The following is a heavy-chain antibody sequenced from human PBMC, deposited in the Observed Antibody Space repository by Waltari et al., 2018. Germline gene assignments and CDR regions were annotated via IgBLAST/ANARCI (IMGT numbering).Heavy chain of an antibody. D-gene: IGHD3-22*01. J-gene: IGHJ4*02. CDR3: ARVRTYYYDSSGYPDY. V-gene: IGHV3-21*01. Sequence: EVQLVESGGGLVKPGGSLRLSCTASGFTCISYSMNWVRQAPGKGLEWVSSISSISSYIYYADSVKGLFTISRDNSKNSLYLQMISLRAEYTAVYYCARVRTYYYDSSGYPDYWGQGTLVTVSS. CDR1: GFTCISYS. CDR2: ISSISSYI.